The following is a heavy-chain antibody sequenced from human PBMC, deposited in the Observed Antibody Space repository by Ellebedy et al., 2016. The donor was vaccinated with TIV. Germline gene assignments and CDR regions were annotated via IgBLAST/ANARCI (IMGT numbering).Heavy chain of an antibody. CDR3: ARSRYYDSWGYDMDV. Sequence: PGGSLRLSCAASGFTFSNYLMHWVRQAPGKGLVWVSRTNSDGSISTYADSVKGRFTISRDNAKKTLYLQMSSLRVEDTAVYYCARSRYYDSWGYDMDVWGQGTTVTVSS. CDR1: GFTFSNYL. J-gene: IGHJ6*02. D-gene: IGHD3-22*01. CDR2: TNSDGSIS. V-gene: IGHV3-74*01.